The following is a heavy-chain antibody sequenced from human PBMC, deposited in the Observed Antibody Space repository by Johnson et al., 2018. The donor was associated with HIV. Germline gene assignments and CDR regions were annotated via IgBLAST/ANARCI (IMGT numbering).Heavy chain of an antibody. Sequence: VQLVESGGGVVRPGGSLRLPCAASGFTFDDYGMSWVRQAPGKGLEWVSGIHLNGGSTGYADSVKGRFTISRDNAKNSLYLQMNSLRAEDTALYYCARSVGYYDSSGYYYVDAFDIWGQGTMVTVSS. D-gene: IGHD3-22*01. CDR1: GFTFDDYG. J-gene: IGHJ3*02. CDR2: IHLNGGST. CDR3: ARSVGYYDSSGYYYVDAFDI. V-gene: IGHV3-20*04.